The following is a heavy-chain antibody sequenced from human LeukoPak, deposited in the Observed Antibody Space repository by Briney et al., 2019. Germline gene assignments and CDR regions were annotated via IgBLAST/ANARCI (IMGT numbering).Heavy chain of an antibody. CDR3: ARGGFSHGFDV. CDR2: INNDGTDT. Sequence: GGSLRLSCTASGFTFRSFWIHWVRHAPAKGRVWVGRINNDGTDTIYADSVKGRFTVSRDNAKNTLYLQMNSLRVEDTAVYFCARGGFSHGFDVWGQGTVVTVSS. J-gene: IGHJ3*01. D-gene: IGHD5-12*01. CDR1: GFTFRSFW. V-gene: IGHV3-74*01.